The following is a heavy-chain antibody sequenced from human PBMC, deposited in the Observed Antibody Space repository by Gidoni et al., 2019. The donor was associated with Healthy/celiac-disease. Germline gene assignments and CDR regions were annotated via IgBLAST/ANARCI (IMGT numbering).Heavy chain of an antibody. V-gene: IGHV3-48*03. CDR2: ISSSGSTI. Sequence: EVQLVASGGGLVQPGGSLSLSCAASGFTFRSYELTWVRQAPGKGLEWVSYISSSGSTIDYADSVKGRFTISRDNAKNSLYLQMNSLRAEDTAVYYCARDYYDSSGYYTFDDWGQGTLVTVSS. J-gene: IGHJ4*02. D-gene: IGHD3-22*01. CDR1: GFTFRSYE. CDR3: ARDYYDSSGYYTFDD.